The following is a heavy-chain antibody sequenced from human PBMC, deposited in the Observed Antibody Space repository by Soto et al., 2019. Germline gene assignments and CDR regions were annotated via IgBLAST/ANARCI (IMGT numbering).Heavy chain of an antibody. Sequence: SWVRQAPGQGLEWVSAISGSGGSTYYADSVKGRFTISRDNSKNTLYLQMNSLRAEDTAVYYCAKLPTGENIYAAFDIWGQGKMVTV. CDR3: AKLPTGENIYAAFDI. J-gene: IGHJ3*02. V-gene: IGHV3-23*01. D-gene: IGHD1-1*01. CDR2: ISGSGGST.